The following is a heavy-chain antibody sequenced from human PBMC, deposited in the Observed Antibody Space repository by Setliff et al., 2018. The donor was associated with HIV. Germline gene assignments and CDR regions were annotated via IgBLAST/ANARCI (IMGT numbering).Heavy chain of an antibody. CDR2: TGNKASSDTT. CDR1: GFIFSDYF. V-gene: IGHV3-72*01. CDR3: TRSKWGSGFDY. D-gene: IGHD1-26*01. J-gene: IGHJ4*02. Sequence: SGDSGFIFSDYFMTWVRQAPGKGLEWVGRTGNKASSDTTQYAASVKGRFTISRDDSKNSVFLQMNSLKTEDTAMYYCTRSKWGSGFDYWGQGTLVTVSS.